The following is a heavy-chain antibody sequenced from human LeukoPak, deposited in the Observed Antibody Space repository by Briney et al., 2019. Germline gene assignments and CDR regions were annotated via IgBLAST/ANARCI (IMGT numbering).Heavy chain of an antibody. CDR3: AREGGWFGEPSKGYFDY. D-gene: IGHD3-10*01. J-gene: IGHJ4*02. CDR2: IYSGGST. V-gene: IGHV3-66*01. CDR1: GFTVSSNY. Sequence: QSGGSLRLSCAASGFTVSSNYMSWVRQAPGKGLEWVSVIYSGGSTYYADSVKGRFTISRDNSKNTLYLQMNSLRAEDTAVYYCAREGGWFGEPSKGYFDYWGQGTLVTVSS.